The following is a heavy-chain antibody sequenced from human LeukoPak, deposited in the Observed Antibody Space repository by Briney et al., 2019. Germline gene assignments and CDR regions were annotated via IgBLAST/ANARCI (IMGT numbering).Heavy chain of an antibody. V-gene: IGHV4-59*12. CDR2: IYSGGST. CDR3: EGIARDAYNLGY. J-gene: IGHJ4*02. Sequence: SETLSLTCTVSVGSLSRYYWGWLREPPGKGLETIEYIYSGGSTSYNPSPKGRVTISVDTSKNHLSLKLRSVSDAATAVYSCEGIARDAYNLGYWGQGTLVTVSS. CDR1: VGSLSRYY. D-gene: IGHD5-24*01.